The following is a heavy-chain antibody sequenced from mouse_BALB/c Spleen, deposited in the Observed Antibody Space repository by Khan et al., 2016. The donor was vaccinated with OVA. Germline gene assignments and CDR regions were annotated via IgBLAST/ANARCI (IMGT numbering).Heavy chain of an antibody. Sequence: EVELVESGGGLVKPGGSLKLSCAASGFSFTRYSMSWVRQTPEKRLAWVATISSGGTYTYYSDSVKGRFTISRDNANNTLFLQMSSLRSEDTAIYYCTRHEGYYGYVQGDYWGQGPSVTVSS. CDR1: GFSFTRYS. V-gene: IGHV5-9-3*01. D-gene: IGHD2-14*01. CDR3: TRHEGYYGYVQGDY. J-gene: IGHJ4*01. CDR2: ISSGGTYT.